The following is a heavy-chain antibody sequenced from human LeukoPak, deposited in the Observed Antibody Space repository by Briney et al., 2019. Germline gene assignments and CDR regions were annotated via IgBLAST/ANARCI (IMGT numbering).Heavy chain of an antibody. V-gene: IGHV3-7*05. CDR1: GFTFSSYW. Sequence: PGGSLRLSCAASGFTFSSYWMSWIRQAPGKGLEWVANIKPEESEKYYVDSVKGRFTISRDNAKNSLYLQMNSLRAEDTAVYYCARDGSGWSNYWGQGTLVTVSS. CDR3: ARDGSGWSNY. D-gene: IGHD6-19*01. J-gene: IGHJ4*02. CDR2: IKPEESEK.